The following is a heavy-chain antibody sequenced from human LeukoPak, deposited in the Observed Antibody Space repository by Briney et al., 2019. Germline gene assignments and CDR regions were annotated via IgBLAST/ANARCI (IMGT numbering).Heavy chain of an antibody. CDR1: GFTFSGYG. Sequence: GGSLRLSCAASGFTFSGYGMHWVRQAPGKGLEWVAVISYDGSNKYYADSVKGRFTISRDNSKNTVYLQMNSLRAEDTAVYYCANGYSSGWYPPDYWGQGTLVTVSS. CDR3: ANGYSSGWYPPDY. J-gene: IGHJ4*02. CDR2: ISYDGSNK. D-gene: IGHD6-19*01. V-gene: IGHV3-30*18.